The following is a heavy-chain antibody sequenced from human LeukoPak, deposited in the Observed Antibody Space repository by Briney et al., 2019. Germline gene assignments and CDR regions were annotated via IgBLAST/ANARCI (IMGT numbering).Heavy chain of an antibody. J-gene: IGHJ4*02. CDR2: IIPLFGTA. V-gene: IGHV1-69*13. Sequence: SVKVSCKISGGTFGTYAISWVRQAPGQGLEWMGGIIPLFGTAHYAQRFQGGVTITADESTSTASMEVRSLTSEDTAVYFCARGSRALTMIAPFDHWGQGNLVTVSS. CDR1: GGTFGTYA. CDR3: ARGSRALTMIAPFDH. D-gene: IGHD3-22*01.